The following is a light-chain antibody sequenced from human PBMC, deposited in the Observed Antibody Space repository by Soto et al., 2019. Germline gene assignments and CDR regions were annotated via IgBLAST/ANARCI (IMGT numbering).Light chain of an antibody. J-gene: IGKJ1*01. CDR1: QSVSSN. CDR3: HQYNNWWT. CDR2: GAS. V-gene: IGKV3-15*01. Sequence: EVVMTQSPATLSVSPGERATLSCRASQSVSSNLAWYQQKPGQAPRLLIYGASTRATGIPARFSGSGSGTEFTLKISRLQSEDFAVYYGHQYNNWWTFGQGTKVEI.